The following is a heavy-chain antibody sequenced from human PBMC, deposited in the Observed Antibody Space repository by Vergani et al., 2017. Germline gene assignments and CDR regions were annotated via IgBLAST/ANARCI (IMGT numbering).Heavy chain of an antibody. CDR2: IYYSGST. Sequence: QVQLQESGPGLVKPSETLSLTCTVSGGSISSYYWSWIRQPPGKGLEWIGYIYYSGSTNYNPSLESRVTISVDTSKNQFSLKLSSVTAADTAVYYCARDNEVGARNWFDPWGQGTLVTVSS. V-gene: IGHV4-59*01. CDR3: ARDNEVGARNWFDP. CDR1: GGSISSYY. D-gene: IGHD1-26*01. J-gene: IGHJ5*02.